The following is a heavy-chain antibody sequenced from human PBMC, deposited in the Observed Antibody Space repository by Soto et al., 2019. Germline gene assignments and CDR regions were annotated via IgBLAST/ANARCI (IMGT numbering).Heavy chain of an antibody. CDR2: ISYDGSNK. J-gene: IGHJ4*02. CDR3: AKWGPYSSSSSLDY. Sequence: GGSLRLSCAASGFTFSSYGMHWVRQAPGKGMEWVAVISYDGSNKYYADSVKGRCTISRDNSKNTLYLQMNSLRAEDTAVYYCAKWGPYSSSSSLDYWGQGTLVTLLL. V-gene: IGHV3-30*18. D-gene: IGHD6-6*01. CDR1: GFTFSSYG.